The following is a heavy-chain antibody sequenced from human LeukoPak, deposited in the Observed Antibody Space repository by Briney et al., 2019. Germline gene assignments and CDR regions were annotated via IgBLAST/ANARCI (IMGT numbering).Heavy chain of an antibody. V-gene: IGHV1-24*01. CDR1: GYTLIELP. CDR2: FDPEEGET. Sequence: VASVKVSCKVSGYTLIELPMHWVRQAPGKGLEWMGGFDPEEGETIYAQKFQGRVTMTEDTSTDTAYTELSSLRSEDTAVYYCATDRLRTMVRGVLRSLEGFDPWGQGTLVTVSS. J-gene: IGHJ5*02. CDR3: ATDRLRTMVRGVLRSLEGFDP. D-gene: IGHD3-10*01.